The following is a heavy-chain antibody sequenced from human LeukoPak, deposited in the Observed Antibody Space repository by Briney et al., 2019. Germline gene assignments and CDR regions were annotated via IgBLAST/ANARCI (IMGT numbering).Heavy chain of an antibody. CDR1: GFTFSRSW. CDR2: IKEDGSEK. Sequence: GGSLRLSCAASGFTFSRSWVHWVRQAPGKGLEWVASIKEDGSEKYYVDSVKGRFTISRDNAKNSLYLQMNSLRAEDTAMYYCAISGWYSTPNWFDPWGQGTLVIVSS. CDR3: AISGWYSTPNWFDP. D-gene: IGHD6-19*01. J-gene: IGHJ5*02. V-gene: IGHV3-7*01.